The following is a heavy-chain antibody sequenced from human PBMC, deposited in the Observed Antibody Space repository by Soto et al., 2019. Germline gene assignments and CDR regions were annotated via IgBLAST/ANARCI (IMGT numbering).Heavy chain of an antibody. V-gene: IGHV3-30*02. CDR1: GFTFSSYG. D-gene: IGHD2-21*01. Sequence: GGSLRLSCAASGFTFSSYGMHWVRQAPGKGLEWVAVIWYDGSNKYYADSVKGRFTISRDNSKNTLYLQMNSLRVEDTAVYFCAKGLALMADHWGQGTPVTVSS. CDR2: IWYDGSNK. J-gene: IGHJ4*02. CDR3: AKGLALMADH.